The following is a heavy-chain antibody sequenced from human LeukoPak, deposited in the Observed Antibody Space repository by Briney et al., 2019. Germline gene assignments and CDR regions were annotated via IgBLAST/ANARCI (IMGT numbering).Heavy chain of an antibody. Sequence: GGSLRLSCAASGFTFSSYGMNWVRQTPGRGLEWVSAISGTGDYTYYADSVKGRFTISRDNSKNTLYLQMNGLRAEDTAVYYCARTYSGSYPLDYWGQGTLVTVSS. V-gene: IGHV3-23*01. CDR3: ARTYSGSYPLDY. D-gene: IGHD1-26*01. CDR1: GFTFSSYG. J-gene: IGHJ4*02. CDR2: ISGTGDYT.